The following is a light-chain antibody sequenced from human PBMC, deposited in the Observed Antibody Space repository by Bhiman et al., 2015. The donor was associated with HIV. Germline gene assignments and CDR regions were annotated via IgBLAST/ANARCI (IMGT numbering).Light chain of an antibody. CDR1: SSDVGGYNY. CDR3: SSYTSSNTYV. CDR2: DVT. V-gene: IGLV2-14*01. J-gene: IGLJ1*01. Sequence: QSTLTQPASVSGSPGQSITISCTGTSSDVGGYNYVSWYQQQPGKAPKLMISDVTKRPSGVSNRFSGSKSGNTASLTISGLQAEDEADYYCSSYTSSNTYVFGTGTKVTVL.